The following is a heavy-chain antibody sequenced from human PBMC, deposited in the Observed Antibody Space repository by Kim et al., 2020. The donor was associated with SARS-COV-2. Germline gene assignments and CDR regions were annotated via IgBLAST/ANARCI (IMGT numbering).Heavy chain of an antibody. CDR3: ARGCDSSGCRRLTSSYYYYGMDV. CDR1: GFTFSSYA. D-gene: IGHD6-19*01. J-gene: IGHJ6*02. CDR2: ISYDGSNK. Sequence: GGSLRLSCAASGFTFSSYAMHWVRQAPGKGLEWVAVISYDGSNKYYADSVKGRFTISRDNSKNTLYLQMNSLRAEDTAVYYCARGCDSSGCRRLTSSYYYYGMDVWGQGTTVTVSS. V-gene: IGHV3-30*04.